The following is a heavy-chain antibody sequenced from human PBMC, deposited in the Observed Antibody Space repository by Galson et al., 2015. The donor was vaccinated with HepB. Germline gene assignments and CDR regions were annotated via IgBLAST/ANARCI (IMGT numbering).Heavy chain of an antibody. J-gene: IGHJ3*02. CDR3: ARDQDYDSSGYYFGFDI. CDR1: GFTFSSYS. V-gene: IGHV3-21*01. Sequence: SLRLSCAASGFTFSSYSMNWVRQAPGKGLEWVPSISSSSSYIYYADSVKGRFTISRDNAKNSLYLQMNSLRAEDTAVYYCARDQDYDSSGYYFGFDIWGQGTMVTVSS. D-gene: IGHD3-22*01. CDR2: ISSSSSYI.